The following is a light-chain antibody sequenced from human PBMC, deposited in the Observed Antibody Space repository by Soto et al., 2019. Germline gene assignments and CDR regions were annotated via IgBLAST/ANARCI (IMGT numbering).Light chain of an antibody. V-gene: IGKV1-33*01. CDR3: QQYDHPPYT. CDR1: QDIYKY. Sequence: DIQMTQSPSSLSATVGDSVTITCQASQDIYKYLNWYQQKPGKAPKLLIYDASNLERGVPSRFSGSGSGTDFSLTINSLQPEEIAIYYCQQYDHPPYTFGQGTNLEIK. J-gene: IGKJ2*01. CDR2: DAS.